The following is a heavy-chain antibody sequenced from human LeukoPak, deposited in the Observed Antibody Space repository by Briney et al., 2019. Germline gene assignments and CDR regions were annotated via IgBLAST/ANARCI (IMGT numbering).Heavy chain of an antibody. V-gene: IGHV4-39*07. CDR3: AREGSYYYYMDV. CDR2: IYYSGST. Sequence: SETLSLTCTVSGGSISSSSYYWGWIRQPPGKGLEWIGSIYYSGSTYYSPSLKSRVTISVDTSKNQFSLKLSSVTAADTAVYYCAREGSYYYYMDVWGKGTTVTVSS. CDR1: GGSISSSSYY. J-gene: IGHJ6*03.